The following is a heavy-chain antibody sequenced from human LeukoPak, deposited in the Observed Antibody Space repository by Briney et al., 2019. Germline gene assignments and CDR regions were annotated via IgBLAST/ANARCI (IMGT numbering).Heavy chain of an antibody. CDR3: AKDQNSGYDYSTYGMNV. CDR1: GFTFSSYG. D-gene: IGHD5-12*01. J-gene: IGHJ6*02. CDR2: ISYDGSNK. V-gene: IGHV3-30*18. Sequence: AGGSLRLSCAASGFTFSSYGMHWVRQAPGKGLEGVAVISYDGSNKYYADSVKGRFTISRDNSENTLYLQMNSLRAEDKAVYYCAKDQNSGYDYSTYGMNVWGQGTTVTVSS.